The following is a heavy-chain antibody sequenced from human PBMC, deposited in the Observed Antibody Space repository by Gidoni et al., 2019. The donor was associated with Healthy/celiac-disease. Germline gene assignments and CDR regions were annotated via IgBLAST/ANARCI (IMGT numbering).Heavy chain of an antibody. CDR2: IYYSGST. J-gene: IGHJ4*02. CDR1: GGSISSYY. Sequence: QVQLQESGPGLVKPSETLSLTCTGSGGSISSYYWSWNRQPPGKGLEWIGYIYYSGSTNYNPSLKSRVTISVDTSKNQFSLKLSSVTAADTAVYYCARAPVHGWMVSSSSPTYYFDYWGQGTLVTVSS. D-gene: IGHD6-13*01. CDR3: ARAPVHGWMVSSSSPTYYFDY. V-gene: IGHV4-59*01.